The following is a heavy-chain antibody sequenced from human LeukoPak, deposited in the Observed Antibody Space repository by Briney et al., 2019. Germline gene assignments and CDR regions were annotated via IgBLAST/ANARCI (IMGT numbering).Heavy chain of an antibody. CDR2: INSDGSTT. Sequence: PGGSLRLSCEASGFTLNSHWMYWVRQVPGKGLVWVSGINSDGSTTMYADSVKGRFTISRDNAKNTLYLQMNSLRAEDTAVYYCAKDSLADIDYWGQGTLVTVSS. CDR3: AKDSLADIDY. J-gene: IGHJ4*02. V-gene: IGHV3-74*03. D-gene: IGHD3-16*01. CDR1: GFTLNSHW.